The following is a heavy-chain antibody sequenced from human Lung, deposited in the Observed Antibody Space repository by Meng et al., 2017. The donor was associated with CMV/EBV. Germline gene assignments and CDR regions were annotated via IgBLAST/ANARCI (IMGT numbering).Heavy chain of an antibody. CDR2: ISAYNGNT. CDR3: GRGAGANWFDP. V-gene: IGHV1-18*01. D-gene: IGHD1-14*01. J-gene: IGHJ5*02. CDR1: GYTFTSYG. Sequence: SCKASGYTFTSYGISWVRQAPGQGLEWMGWISAYNGNTKYAQKLQGRVNMTTDTSTSTAYMELRSLRADDTAVYYCGRGAGANWFDPWGQGTLVTVSS.